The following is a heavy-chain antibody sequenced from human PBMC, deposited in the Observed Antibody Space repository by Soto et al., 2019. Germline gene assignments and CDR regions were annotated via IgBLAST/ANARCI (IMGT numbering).Heavy chain of an antibody. D-gene: IGHD4-17*01. J-gene: IGHJ4*02. CDR3: AKDMKWGGMTTIHYFDS. V-gene: IGHV3-9*01. Sequence: GGSLRLSCVASGFTVHDYAMHWVRQTPGKGLEWVSGISANGDNVDYADSIKGRFTITRDNAKNSLFLQMNSLRPEDTALYYCAKDMKWGGMTTIHYFDSWGQGT. CDR2: ISANGDNV. CDR1: GFTVHDYA.